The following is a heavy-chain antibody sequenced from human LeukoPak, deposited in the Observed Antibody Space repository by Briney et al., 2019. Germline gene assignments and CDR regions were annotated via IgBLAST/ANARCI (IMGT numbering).Heavy chain of an antibody. V-gene: IGHV4-39*07. CDR3: AITKWGAQTLDAFDI. D-gene: IGHD3-10*01. CDR2: IYYSGST. Sequence: PSETLSLTCTVSGGSISSSSYYWGWIRQPPGKGLEWIGSIYYSGSTYYNPSLKSRVTISVDTSKNQFSLKLSSVTAADTAVYYCAITKWGAQTLDAFDIWGQGTMVTVSS. CDR1: GGSISSSSYY. J-gene: IGHJ3*02.